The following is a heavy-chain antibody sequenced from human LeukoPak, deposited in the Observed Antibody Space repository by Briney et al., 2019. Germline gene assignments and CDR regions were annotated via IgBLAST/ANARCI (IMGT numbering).Heavy chain of an antibody. J-gene: IGHJ4*02. CDR1: GDAVSSADYC. D-gene: IGHD2-15*01. CDR2: IYYSGNT. V-gene: IGHV4-30-4*01. Sequence: SETLSLTCTVSGDAVSSADYCWTWVRPSPGECLEWIGYIYYSGNTSYSPSRRSRLTISLDTSKNQFSMRLNSVTAAETAVYFSARQNLGFCRDRSCHHKRLDYWGQGTLVTVSS. CDR3: ARQNLGFCRDRSCHHKRLDY.